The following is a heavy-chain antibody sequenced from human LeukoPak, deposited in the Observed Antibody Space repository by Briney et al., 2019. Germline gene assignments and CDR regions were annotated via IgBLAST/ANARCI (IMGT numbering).Heavy chain of an antibody. J-gene: IGHJ5*02. D-gene: IGHD3-3*01. CDR2: ISSSSSTI. Sequence: GGSLRLSCAASGFTFSSYTMNWVRQAPGKGLEWVSYISSSSSTIYYADSVKGRFTISRDNAKNSLYLQMNSLRAEDTAVYYCASLYYDFWSGYYGTNWFDPWGQGTLVSVSS. CDR3: ASLYYDFWSGYYGTNWFDP. V-gene: IGHV3-48*01. CDR1: GFTFSSYT.